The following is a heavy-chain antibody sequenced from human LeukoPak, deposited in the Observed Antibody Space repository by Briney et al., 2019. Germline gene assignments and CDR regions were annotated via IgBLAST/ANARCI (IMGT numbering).Heavy chain of an antibody. CDR1: GGSISSYY. CDR2: IYYSGST. Sequence: PSETLSLTCTVSGGSISSYYWSWIRQPPGKGLEWIGYIYYSGSTNYNPSLESRVTISLDTSNNQLSLKLSSVTAADTAVYYCAREPGYCSGGRCYGGWFDPWGQGTLVTVSS. D-gene: IGHD2-15*01. V-gene: IGHV4-59*12. J-gene: IGHJ5*02. CDR3: AREPGYCSGGRCYGGWFDP.